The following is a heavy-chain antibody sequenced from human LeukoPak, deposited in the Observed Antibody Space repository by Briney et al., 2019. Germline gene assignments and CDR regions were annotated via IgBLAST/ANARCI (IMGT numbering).Heavy chain of an antibody. Sequence: GGSLRLSCAASGFTFSSYGMHWVRQAPGKGLEWVAVISYDGSTIYYADSVKGRFTISRDNSKNTLYLQMNSLRAEDTAVYYCARLGGSGWYGVNWGQGTLVTVSS. D-gene: IGHD6-19*01. CDR3: ARLGGSGWYGVN. CDR2: ISYDGSTI. CDR1: GFTFSSYG. J-gene: IGHJ4*02. V-gene: IGHV3-30*03.